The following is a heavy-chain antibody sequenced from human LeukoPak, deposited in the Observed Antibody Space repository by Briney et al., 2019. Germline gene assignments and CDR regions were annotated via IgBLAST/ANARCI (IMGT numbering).Heavy chain of an antibody. V-gene: IGHV3-23*01. CDR1: GFTVSSNY. CDR3: ATESRLRYFDWLLWDFDY. J-gene: IGHJ4*02. D-gene: IGHD3-9*01. CDR2: ISGSGGST. Sequence: GGSRRLSCAASGFTVSSNYMSWVRQAPGKGLEWVSAISGSGGSTYYADSVKGRFTISRDNSKNTLYLQMNSLRAEDTAVYYCATESRLRYFDWLLWDFDYWGQGTLVTVSS.